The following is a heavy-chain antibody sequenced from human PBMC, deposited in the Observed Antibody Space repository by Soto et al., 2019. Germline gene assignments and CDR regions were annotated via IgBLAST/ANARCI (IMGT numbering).Heavy chain of an antibody. CDR2: MHAYGGST. V-gene: IGHV1-46*01. J-gene: IGHJ6*02. D-gene: IGHD3-22*01. Sequence: ASVQVSCKASGFTFTSFYLHWVRQAPGQGPEWMGIMHAYGGSTGYAQKFQGRVTLTRDTSTRTDYMELSRLRSDDTAVYYCAILYYYDSGAYYSNYQYYGMDVWGQGTTVTVSS. CDR3: AILYYYDSGAYYSNYQYYGMDV. CDR1: GFTFTSFY.